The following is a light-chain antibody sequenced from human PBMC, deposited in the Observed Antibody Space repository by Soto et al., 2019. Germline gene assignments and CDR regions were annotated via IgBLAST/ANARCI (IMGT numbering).Light chain of an antibody. Sequence: IVLTQSPGTLPLSPGERATLSCRASQSINSRYLAWYQQKPGQAPRLLIYGASSRATGIPDRFSGSGSGTDFTLTISRLEPEDFAVYYCQQFGSSPGFTFGPGTKVDIK. CDR2: GAS. CDR1: QSINSRY. CDR3: QQFGSSPGFT. V-gene: IGKV3-20*01. J-gene: IGKJ3*01.